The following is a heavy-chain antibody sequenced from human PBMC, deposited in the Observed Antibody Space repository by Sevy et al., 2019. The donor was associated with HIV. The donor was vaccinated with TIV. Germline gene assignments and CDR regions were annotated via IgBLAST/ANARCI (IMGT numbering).Heavy chain of an antibody. J-gene: IGHJ4*02. D-gene: IGHD6-13*01. CDR2: IKQDGSEK. Sequence: GGSLRLSCAASGFTFSTYWMTWVRQAPGKGLEWVANIKQDGSEKYYAESVKGRLTVSRDNTKNSLYLQLNSLRAEDTAIYYCARAPAGSGWYFPRGIDYWGQGTLVTVSS. CDR1: GFTFSTYW. V-gene: IGHV3-7*01. CDR3: ARAPAGSGWYFPRGIDY.